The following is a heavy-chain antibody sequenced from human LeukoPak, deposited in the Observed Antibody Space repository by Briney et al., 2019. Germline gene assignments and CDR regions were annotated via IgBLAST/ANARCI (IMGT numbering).Heavy chain of an antibody. Sequence: SETLSLTCTVSGGSINSYYWNWIRQPPGKGLELIGYIYYSGSPTYNPSLKSRVTISVDTSKNQFSLQLSSVTAADTAVYSCARIYDFWSNSIYYFDYWGQGALVTVSS. CDR1: GGSINSYY. V-gene: IGHV4-59*01. CDR2: IYYSGSP. CDR3: ARIYDFWSNSIYYFDY. J-gene: IGHJ4*02. D-gene: IGHD3-3*01.